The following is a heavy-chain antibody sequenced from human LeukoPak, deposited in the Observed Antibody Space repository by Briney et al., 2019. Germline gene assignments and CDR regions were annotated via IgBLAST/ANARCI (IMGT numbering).Heavy chain of an antibody. V-gene: IGHV1-18*04. CDR1: GYTFTGYY. CDR3: ARDSDGYCSSTSCYTSI. J-gene: IGHJ3*02. D-gene: IGHD2-2*02. Sequence: GASVKVSCKASGYTFTGYYMHWVRQAPRQGLEWIGWISAYNGNTNYAQKLQGRVTMTTDTSTSTAYMELRSLRSDDTAVYYCARDSDGYCSSTSCYTSIWGQGTMVTVSS. CDR2: ISAYNGNT.